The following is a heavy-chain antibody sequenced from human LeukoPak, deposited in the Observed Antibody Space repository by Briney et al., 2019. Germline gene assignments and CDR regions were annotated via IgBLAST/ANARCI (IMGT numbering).Heavy chain of an antibody. CDR2: INPNSGGT. V-gene: IGHV1-2*02. J-gene: IGHJ4*02. CDR1: GYTFIGYY. CDR3: AREIIAVAGTEDY. Sequence: ASVKVSCKASGYTFIGYYMHWVRQAPGQGLEWMGWINPNSGGTNYAQKFQGRVTMTRDTSISTAYMELSRLRSDDTAVYYCAREIIAVAGTEDYWGQGTLVTVSS. D-gene: IGHD6-19*01.